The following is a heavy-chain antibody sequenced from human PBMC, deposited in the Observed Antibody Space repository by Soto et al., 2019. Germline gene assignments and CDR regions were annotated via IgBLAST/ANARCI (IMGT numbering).Heavy chain of an antibody. CDR1: GDSFSIHG. J-gene: IGHJ5*02. CDR2: FDPEDGET. CDR3: ATVMYRCMLGPCVWFDP. V-gene: IGHV1-24*01. D-gene: IGHD2-8*01. Sequence: ALVKVSRKGAGDSFSIHGIGWGRHATGKGFEWMGGFDPEDGETIYAQKFQGRVTMTEDTSTDTAYMELSSLRSEDTAVYYCATVMYRCMLGPCVWFDPWGQGTLVTVSS.